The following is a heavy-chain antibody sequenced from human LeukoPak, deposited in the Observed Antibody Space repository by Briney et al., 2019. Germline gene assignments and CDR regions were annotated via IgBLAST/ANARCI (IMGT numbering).Heavy chain of an antibody. D-gene: IGHD2-2*03. CDR2: INHSGST. CDR3: AMTLGYCSSTSCVRGPPYAFDI. J-gene: IGHJ3*02. CDR1: GGPFSGYY. V-gene: IGHV4-34*01. Sequence: SETLSLTCAVYGGPFSGYYWGWIRQPPGKGLEWIGEINHSGSTNYNPSLKSRVTISVDTSKNQFSLKLSSVTAADTAVYYCAMTLGYCSSTSCVRGPPYAFDIWGQGTMVTVSS.